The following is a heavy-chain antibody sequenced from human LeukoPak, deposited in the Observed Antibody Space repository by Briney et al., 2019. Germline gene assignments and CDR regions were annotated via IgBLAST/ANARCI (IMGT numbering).Heavy chain of an antibody. CDR1: GITFSTYA. CDR2: INYSGSGT. D-gene: IGHD6-19*01. Sequence: PGGSLRLSCAASGITFSTYAMTWVRQAPGKGLEWVSSINYSGSGTFYADSAKGRFTISRDNSKDTLYLQMNSLRVEDTAVYYCAKEEYDSGWYKWFGPWGQGALVTVSS. CDR3: AKEEYDSGWYKWFGP. V-gene: IGHV3-23*01. J-gene: IGHJ5*02.